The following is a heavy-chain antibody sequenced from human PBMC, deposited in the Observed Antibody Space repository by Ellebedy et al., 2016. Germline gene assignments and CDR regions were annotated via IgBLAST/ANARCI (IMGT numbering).Heavy chain of an antibody. V-gene: IGHV1-69*13. Sequence: SVKVSXKASRGTFSSYAISWVRQAPGQGLEWMGGIIPIFGTANYAQKFQGRVTITADESTSTAYMELSSLRSEDTAVYYCARGATVTALDYWGQGTLVTVSS. CDR2: IIPIFGTA. D-gene: IGHD2-21*02. CDR3: ARGATVTALDY. J-gene: IGHJ4*02. CDR1: RGTFSSYA.